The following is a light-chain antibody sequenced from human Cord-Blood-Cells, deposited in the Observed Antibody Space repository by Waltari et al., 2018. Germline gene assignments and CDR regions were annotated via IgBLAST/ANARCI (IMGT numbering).Light chain of an antibody. Sequence: QSALTQPASVSGSPGQSITISCPGTSSAVGGYNYVSWYQQHPGKAPKLRIYEVSNRPSGVSNRFSGSKSGNTASLTISGLQAEDEADYYCSSYTSSSTLDVFGTGTKVTVL. J-gene: IGLJ1*01. CDR2: EVS. V-gene: IGLV2-14*01. CDR3: SSYTSSSTLDV. CDR1: SSAVGGYNY.